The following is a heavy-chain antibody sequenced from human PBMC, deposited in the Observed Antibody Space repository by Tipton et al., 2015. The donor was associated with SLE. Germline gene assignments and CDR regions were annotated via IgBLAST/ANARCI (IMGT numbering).Heavy chain of an antibody. CDR2: INHSGST. CDR3: ARGGYDILTGYYPSGWFDP. V-gene: IGHV4-34*01. J-gene: IGHJ5*02. CDR1: GGSFSGYY. D-gene: IGHD3-9*01. Sequence: GLVKPSETLSLTCAVYGGSFSGYYWSWIRQPPGKGLEWIGEINHSGSTNYNPSLKSRVTISVDTSKNQFSLKLSSVTAADTAVYYCARGGYDILTGYYPSGWFDPWGQGTLVTVSS.